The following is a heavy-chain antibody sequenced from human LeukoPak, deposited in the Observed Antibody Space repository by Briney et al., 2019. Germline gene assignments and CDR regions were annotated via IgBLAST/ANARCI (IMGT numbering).Heavy chain of an antibody. CDR3: AREYSSSWYNWFDP. J-gene: IGHJ5*02. D-gene: IGHD6-13*01. CDR1: GGSISSYY. CDR2: IYYSGST. Sequence: SETLSLTCTVSGGSISSYYWSWIRQPPGKGLEWIGYIYYSGSTNYNPSLKSRVTISVDTSKNQFSLKLSSVTAADTAVYYCAREYSSSWYNWFDPWGQGTLVTVSS. V-gene: IGHV4-59*01.